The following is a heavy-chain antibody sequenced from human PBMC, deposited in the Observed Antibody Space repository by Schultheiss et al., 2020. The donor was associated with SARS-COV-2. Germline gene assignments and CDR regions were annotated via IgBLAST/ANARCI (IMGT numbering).Heavy chain of an antibody. V-gene: IGHV4-38-2*02. J-gene: IGHJ4*02. CDR3: ARDCGSSCRGPPDY. CDR2: IYHSGST. CDR1: GYSISSGYY. D-gene: IGHD6-13*01. Sequence: SETLSLTCTVSGYSISSGYYWGWIRQPPGKGLEWIGSIYHSGSTYYNPSLKSRVTISVDTSKNQFSLKLSSVTAADTAEYYCARDCGSSCRGPPDYWGQGTLVTVSS.